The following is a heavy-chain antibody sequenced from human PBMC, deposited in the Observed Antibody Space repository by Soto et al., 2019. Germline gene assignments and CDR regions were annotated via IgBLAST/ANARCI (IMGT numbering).Heavy chain of an antibody. Sequence: QVQLQESGPGLVKPPQTLSLTCTVSGGSISSGDYYWSWIRQPPGKGLEWIGYIYYSGSTYYNPSLKSRVTISVDTSKNQFSLKLSSVTAADTAVYYCARRALVARDAFDIWGQGTMVTVSS. V-gene: IGHV4-30-4*01. CDR3: ARRALVARDAFDI. CDR1: GGSISSGDYY. CDR2: IYYSGST. D-gene: IGHD5-12*01. J-gene: IGHJ3*02.